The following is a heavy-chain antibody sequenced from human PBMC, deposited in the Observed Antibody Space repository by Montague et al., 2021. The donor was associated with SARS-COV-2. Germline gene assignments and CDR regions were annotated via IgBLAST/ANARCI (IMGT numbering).Heavy chain of an antibody. J-gene: IGHJ4*02. V-gene: IGHV2-5*02. CDR3: AHRAGKWFGESRKYYFDY. CDR1: GLSLSTSGVG. D-gene: IGHD3-10*01. Sequence: PALVKPTQTLTLTCTFSGLSLSTSGVGVGWFRKPPGKALEWLALIYWDXDKHYSPSLKSRLTITKDTSNNQVVLTMTNMDPVDTATYYCAHRAGKWFGESRKYYFDYWGQGTLVTVSS. CDR2: IYWDXDK.